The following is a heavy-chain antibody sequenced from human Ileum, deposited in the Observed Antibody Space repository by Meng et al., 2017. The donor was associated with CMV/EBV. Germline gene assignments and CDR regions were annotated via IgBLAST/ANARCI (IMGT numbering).Heavy chain of an antibody. D-gene: IGHD3-10*01. Sequence: SETLSLTCTVSGGSVSSGSYYWSWIRQPPGKGLEWIGYIYYSGRTKYNTSLKSRVTISVDTSKSQFSLKLSSVTAADTAVYYCANGYYFDYWGQGTLVTVSS. V-gene: IGHV4-61*01. CDR1: GGSVSSGSYY. J-gene: IGHJ4*02. CDR3: ANGYYFDY. CDR2: IYYSGRT.